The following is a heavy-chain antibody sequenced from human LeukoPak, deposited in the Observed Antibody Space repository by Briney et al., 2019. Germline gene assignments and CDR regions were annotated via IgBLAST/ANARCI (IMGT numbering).Heavy chain of an antibody. Sequence: GGSLRLSCAASGFTFSSYSMNWVRQAPGKGLEWVSYISSSSSTIYYADSVKGRFTISRDNAKNSLYLQMNSLRAEDTAVYYCARVGIAVADSWDYWGQGTLVTVSS. J-gene: IGHJ4*02. CDR2: ISSSSSTI. CDR3: ARVGIAVADSWDY. CDR1: GFTFSSYS. V-gene: IGHV3-48*04. D-gene: IGHD6-19*01.